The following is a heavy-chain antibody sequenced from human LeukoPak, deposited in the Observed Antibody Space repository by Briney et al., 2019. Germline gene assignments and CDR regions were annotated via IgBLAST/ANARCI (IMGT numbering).Heavy chain of an antibody. CDR2: INHSGST. CDR1: GGSFSGYY. D-gene: IGHD2-2*01. V-gene: IGHV4-34*01. J-gene: IGHJ5*02. Sequence: KTSETLSLTCAVYGGSFSGYYWSWIRQPPGKGLEWIGEINHSGSTNYNPSLKSRVTISVDTSKNQFSLKLSSVTAADTAVYYCGRAWDVCSSTSCRLNGFAPGGQGPLVTVSS. CDR3: GRAWDVCSSTSCRLNGFAP.